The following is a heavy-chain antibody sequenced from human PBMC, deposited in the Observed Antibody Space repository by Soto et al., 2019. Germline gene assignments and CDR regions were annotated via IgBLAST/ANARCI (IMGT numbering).Heavy chain of an antibody. J-gene: IGHJ4*02. Sequence: GGSLRLSCTASSFTLDEYAMHWVRQAPGKGLEWVSSTSWNSGRKVYADSVKGRFTVSRDNAKNSLYLQMNSLRPEDTAMYYCLKMAIRFVDWSYFDSWGLGTLVTVSS. V-gene: IGHV3-9*01. CDR3: LKMAIRFVDWSYFDS. D-gene: IGHD3-3*01. CDR2: TSWNSGRK. CDR1: SFTLDEYA.